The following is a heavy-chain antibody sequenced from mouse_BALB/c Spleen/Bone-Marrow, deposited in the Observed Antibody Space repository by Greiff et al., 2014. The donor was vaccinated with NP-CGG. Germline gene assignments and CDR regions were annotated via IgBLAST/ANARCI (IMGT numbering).Heavy chain of an antibody. CDR2: INPDSSTI. CDR1: GFDFSRYW. V-gene: IGHV4-1*02. D-gene: IGHD2-3*01. Sequence: VQLQQSGGGLVQPGGSLKLSCAASGFDFSRYWMTWVRQAPGKGLEWIGEINPDSSTINYTPSLKDKFIISRDNAKKTLYLQMSKVRSEDTALYYCATNGYYGWIAYWGQGTLVTVSA. J-gene: IGHJ3*01. CDR3: ATNGYYGWIAY.